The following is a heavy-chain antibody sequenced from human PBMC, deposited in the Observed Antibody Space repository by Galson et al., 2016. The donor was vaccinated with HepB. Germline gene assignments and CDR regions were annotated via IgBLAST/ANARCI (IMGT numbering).Heavy chain of an antibody. CDR2: LSASGSAT. CDR3: AKGRTGTTGPVEY. D-gene: IGHD1-1*01. J-gene: IGHJ4*02. CDR1: GFTFNTYA. Sequence: SLRLSCAASGFTFNTYAMSWVRQAPGKGLEWVSTLSASGSATYYSDSVKGRFTISRDNSKNTLYLQMNSLRDEDTAVYYCAKGRTGTTGPVEYWGQGTLVTVSS. V-gene: IGHV3-23*01.